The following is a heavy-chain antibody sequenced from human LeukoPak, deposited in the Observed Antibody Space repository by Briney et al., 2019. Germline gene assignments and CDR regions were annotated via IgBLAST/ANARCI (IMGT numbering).Heavy chain of an antibody. Sequence: PGGSLRLSCAASGFTFSSYAMSWVRQAPGKGLEWVSAISGSGGSTYYADSVKGRFTISRDNSKNTLYLQMNSLRAEDTAVYYCAKDSSAWLVSSIQYNWLDPWGQGTLVTVSS. CDR1: GFTFSSYA. CDR2: ISGSGGST. J-gene: IGHJ5*02. CDR3: AKDSSAWLVSSIQYNWLDP. D-gene: IGHD6-19*01. V-gene: IGHV3-23*01.